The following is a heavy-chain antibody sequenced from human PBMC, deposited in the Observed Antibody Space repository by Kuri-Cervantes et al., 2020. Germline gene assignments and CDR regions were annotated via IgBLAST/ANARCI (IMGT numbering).Heavy chain of an antibody. V-gene: IGHV4-34*01. D-gene: IGHD6-13*01. CDR3: AREGTIAAAGKGLDY. Sequence: SETLSLTCAVYGGSFSGYYWSWIRQPPGKGLEWIGEINHSGSTNYNPSLKSRVTISVDTSKNQFSLKLSSVTAADTAVYFCAREGTIAAAGKGLDYWGQGTLVTVSS. CDR1: GGSFSGYY. CDR2: INHSGST. J-gene: IGHJ4*02.